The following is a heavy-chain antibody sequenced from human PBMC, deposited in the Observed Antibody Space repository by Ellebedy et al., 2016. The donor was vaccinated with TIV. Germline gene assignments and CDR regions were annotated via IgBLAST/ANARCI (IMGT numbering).Heavy chain of an antibody. CDR1: GYTFTGYY. Sequence: AASVKVSCKASGYTFTGYYMHWVRQAPGQGLEWMGWINPNSGGTNYAQKFQGRVTITRDTSASTAYMELSSLRSEDTAVYYCARGRVVGSNTKGTTSWFDPWGQGTLVTVSS. J-gene: IGHJ5*02. CDR2: INPNSGGT. CDR3: ARGRVVGSNTKGTTSWFDP. D-gene: IGHD1-1*01. V-gene: IGHV1-2*02.